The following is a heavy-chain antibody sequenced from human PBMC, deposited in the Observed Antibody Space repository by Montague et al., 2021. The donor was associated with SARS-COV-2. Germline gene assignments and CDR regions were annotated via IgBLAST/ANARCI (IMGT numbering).Heavy chain of an antibody. V-gene: IGHV3-48*03. CDR1: GFIFSSYE. CDR2: ISSSGGGSTK. D-gene: IGHD2-21*01. J-gene: IGHJ6*02. Sequence: SLRLSFSASGFIFSSYEMNWVRQAPGKGLEWISYISSSGGGSTKHYTDSVKGLFTISRDNAKNSLYLQMNSLRVEDTAIYYCARDRDWDDWCGMDVWGQGTTGTVAS. CDR3: ARDRDWDDWCGMDV.